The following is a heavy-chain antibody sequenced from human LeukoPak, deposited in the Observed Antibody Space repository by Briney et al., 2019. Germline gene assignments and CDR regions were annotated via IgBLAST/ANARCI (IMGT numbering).Heavy chain of an antibody. CDR1: GGSISSSSYY. CDR2: IYYSGST. CDR3: ARLKSSSWYIHD. Sequence: KPSETLSLTCTVSGGSISSSSYYWGWIRQPPGKGLEWIGSIYYSGSTYYNPSLKSRVTISVDTSKNQFSLKLSSVTAADTAVYYCARLKSSSWYIHDWGQGTLVTVSS. V-gene: IGHV4-39*07. J-gene: IGHJ1*01. D-gene: IGHD6-13*01.